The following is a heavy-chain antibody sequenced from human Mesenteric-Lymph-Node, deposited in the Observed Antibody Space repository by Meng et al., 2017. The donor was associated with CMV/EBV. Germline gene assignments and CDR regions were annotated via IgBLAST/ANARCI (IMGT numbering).Heavy chain of an antibody. V-gene: IGHV3-43D*03. J-gene: IGHJ6*02. Sequence: LSLTCAASGFTFDDYAMHWVRQAPGKGLEWVSLISWDGGSTYYADSVKGRFTISRDNSKNSLYLQMNSLRAEDTALYYCAKSIYDILTGYYHGDYYYGMDVWGQGTTVTVSS. CDR1: GFTFDDYA. CDR3: AKSIYDILTGYYHGDYYYGMDV. CDR2: ISWDGGST. D-gene: IGHD3-9*01.